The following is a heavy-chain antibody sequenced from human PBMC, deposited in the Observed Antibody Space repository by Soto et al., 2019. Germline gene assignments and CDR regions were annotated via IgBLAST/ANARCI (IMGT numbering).Heavy chain of an antibody. J-gene: IGHJ6*02. D-gene: IGHD3-9*01. V-gene: IGHV1-69*13. CDR2: IIPIFGTA. Sequence: GASLKVSCKASGGTFSSYAISWVRQAPGQGLEWMGGIIPIFGTANYAQKFQGRVTITADESTSTAYMELSSLRSEDTAVYYCAREREPEDILTGYDDYYYYGMDVWGQGTTVTVSS. CDR1: GGTFSSYA. CDR3: AREREPEDILTGYDDYYYYGMDV.